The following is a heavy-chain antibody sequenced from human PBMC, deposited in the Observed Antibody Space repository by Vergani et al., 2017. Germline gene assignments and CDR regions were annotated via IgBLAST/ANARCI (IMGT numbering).Heavy chain of an antibody. CDR1: GFTVSSNY. CDR3: ASGRPFGVVIIRPYYYYMDV. Sequence: EVQLVESGGGLVQPGGSLRLSCAASGFTVSSNYMSWVRQAPGKGVEWVSVIYSGGSTYYADSVKGRFTISRDNSKNTLYLQMNSLRAEDTAVYYCASGRPFGVVIIRPYYYYMDVWGKGTTVTVSS. D-gene: IGHD3-3*01. CDR2: IYSGGST. V-gene: IGHV3-66*02. J-gene: IGHJ6*03.